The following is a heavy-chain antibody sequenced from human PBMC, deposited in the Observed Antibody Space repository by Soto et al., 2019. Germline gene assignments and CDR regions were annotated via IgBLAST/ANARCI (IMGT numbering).Heavy chain of an antibody. J-gene: IGHJ6*02. D-gene: IGHD3-3*01. CDR2: INPNSGGT. Sequence: ASVKVSCKASGYTFTGYYMHWVRQAPGQGLEWMGWINPNSGGTNYAQKFQGRVTMTRDTSISTAYMELSRLRSDDTAVYYCARDWSGDFWNGMDVWGQGTTVTVSS. V-gene: IGHV1-2*02. CDR3: ARDWSGDFWNGMDV. CDR1: GYTFTGYY.